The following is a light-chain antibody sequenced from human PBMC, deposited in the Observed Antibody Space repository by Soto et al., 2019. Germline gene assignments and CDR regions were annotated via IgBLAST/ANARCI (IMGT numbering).Light chain of an antibody. CDR3: HKYASSPWT. V-gene: IGKV3-20*01. CDR2: DAS. Sequence: EIVLTQSPGTLSLSPGERATLSCRASQSVSSTYLAWYQQKPGQAPRLLIYDASTRAAGIPDRFSGSGSGTDFTLTISRLEAEDFAVYYCHKYASSPWTFGQGAKVEIK. CDR1: QSVSSTY. J-gene: IGKJ1*01.